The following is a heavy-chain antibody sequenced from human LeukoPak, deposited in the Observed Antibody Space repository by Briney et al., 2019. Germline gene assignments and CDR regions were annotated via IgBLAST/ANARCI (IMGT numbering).Heavy chain of an antibody. J-gene: IGHJ4*02. V-gene: IGHV1-18*01. D-gene: IGHD1-26*01. Sequence: ASVKVSCKASGYTFTSYGISWVRQAPGQGLEWMGWISAYNGNTNYAQKLQGRVTMTTDTSTSTAYMELRSLRSDDTAVYYCATDLGGGSYIYFDYWGQGTLVTVSS. CDR3: ATDLGGGSYIYFDY. CDR1: GYTFTSYG. CDR2: ISAYNGNT.